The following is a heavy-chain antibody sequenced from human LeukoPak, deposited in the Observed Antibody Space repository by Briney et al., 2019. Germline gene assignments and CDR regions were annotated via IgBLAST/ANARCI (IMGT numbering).Heavy chain of an antibody. Sequence: PGRSLRLSCAASGFTFDDYAMHWVRQAPGKGLEGVSGISWNSGSIGYADSVKGRFTISRDNAKNSLYLQMNSLRAEDTALYYCAKEAGFFGSAGWSNYYFDYWGQGTLVTVSS. CDR1: GFTFDDYA. CDR2: ISWNSGSI. CDR3: AKEAGFFGSAGWSNYYFDY. V-gene: IGHV3-9*01. J-gene: IGHJ4*02. D-gene: IGHD6-19*01.